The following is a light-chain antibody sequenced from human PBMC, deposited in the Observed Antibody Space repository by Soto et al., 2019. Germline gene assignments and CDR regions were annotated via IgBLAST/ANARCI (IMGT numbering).Light chain of an antibody. CDR1: SSNIGSNY. CDR2: RNN. V-gene: IGLV1-47*01. CDR3: AAWDDSLSGHWV. J-gene: IGLJ3*02. Sequence: QSVLTQPPSASGTPGQRVAISSSGSSSNIGSNYVYWYQQLPGTAPKLLIYRNNQRPSGVPDRFSGSKSGTSASLAISGLRSEYEADYYCAAWDDSLSGHWVFGGGTKVTVL.